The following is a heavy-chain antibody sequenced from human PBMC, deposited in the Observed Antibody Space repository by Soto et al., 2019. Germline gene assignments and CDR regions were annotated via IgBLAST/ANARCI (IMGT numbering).Heavy chain of an antibody. CDR2: IWHDGMNK. D-gene: IGHD3-10*01. CDR1: GFTCSSYG. Sequence: QVQLVESGGGVVQPERSLTLSCAASGFTCSSYGMHWIRQAPGKGLEWVAVIWHDGMNKYYADSVRGRLTISRDNSKNTLYLHMNSLRAEDTAVYYYARDRGSDDPIDYWGQGTLVTVSS. V-gene: IGHV3-33*01. CDR3: ARDRGSDDPIDY. J-gene: IGHJ4*02.